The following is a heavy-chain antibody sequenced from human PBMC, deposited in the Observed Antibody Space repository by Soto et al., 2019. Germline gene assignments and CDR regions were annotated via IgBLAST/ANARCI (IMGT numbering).Heavy chain of an antibody. V-gene: IGHV3-23*01. D-gene: IGHD3-10*01. CDR2: ISGSGGST. CDR3: GKDRRDYYGSGSHSHGP. J-gene: IGHJ5*02. CDR1: GFTFSSYA. Sequence: GGSLRLSCAASGFTFSSYAMSWVRQAPGKGLEWVSAISGSGGSTYYADSVKGRFTISRDNSKNTLYLQMNSLRAEDTAVYYCGKDRRDYYGSGSHSHGPWGQGTLVTDSS.